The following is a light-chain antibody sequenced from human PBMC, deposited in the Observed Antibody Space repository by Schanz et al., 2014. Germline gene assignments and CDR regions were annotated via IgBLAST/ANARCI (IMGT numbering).Light chain of an antibody. V-gene: IGLV1-47*02. J-gene: IGLJ3*02. CDR2: NSD. CDR3: AAWDDSLSGPV. CDR1: NSNIGRNV. Sequence: QSVLTQPPSASGTPGQRVTISCSGSNSNIGRNVVNWYQQFPGTAPKLLIHNSDQRPSGVPDRFSASKSGTSASLAISGLRSEDEADYYCAAWDDSLSGPVFGGGTKLTVL.